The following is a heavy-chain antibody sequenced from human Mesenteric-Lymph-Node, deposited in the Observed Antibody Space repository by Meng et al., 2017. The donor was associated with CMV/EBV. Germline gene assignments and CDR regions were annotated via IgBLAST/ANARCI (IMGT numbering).Heavy chain of an antibody. CDR2: IYSGGTT. Sequence: LSLTCAASGFTVSSNYMSWVRQAPGKGLEWVSVIYSGGTTYYADSVKGRFTISRDNSKNTLYLQMNSLRAEDTAVYFCARGPRTIVAGGRVAPLDYWGQGTLVTVSS. J-gene: IGHJ4*02. CDR3: ARGPRTIVAGGRVAPLDY. CDR1: GFTVSSNY. D-gene: IGHD4-11*01. V-gene: IGHV3-53*01.